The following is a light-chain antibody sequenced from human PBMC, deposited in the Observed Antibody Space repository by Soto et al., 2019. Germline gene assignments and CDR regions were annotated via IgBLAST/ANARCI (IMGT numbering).Light chain of an antibody. CDR3: SSYAVTNVYV. CDR1: SSDVGRYNY. CDR2: EVS. V-gene: IGLV2-8*01. Sequence: QSALTQPPSASGSPGQSVTISCTGTSSDVGRYNYVSWYQQHPGKAPKLMIYEVSQRPSGVPDRFSGSKSVNTASLTVSGLQAEDEADYYCSSYAVTNVYVFGTGTKVTVL. J-gene: IGLJ1*01.